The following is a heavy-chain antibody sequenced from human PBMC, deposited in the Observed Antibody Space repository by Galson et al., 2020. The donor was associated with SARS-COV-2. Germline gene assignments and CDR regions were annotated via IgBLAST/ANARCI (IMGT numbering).Heavy chain of an antibody. D-gene: IGHD1-26*01. Sequence: KIGESLKISCAASGVTFSDYSYNWVRQAPGKGLEWVSSISADSSSIYYADSMKGRFTISRDNAKSSLYLQMNSLRAEDSAIYFCARDSGNYWGWFDPWGQGTLVIVSS. CDR3: ARDSGNYWGWFDP. V-gene: IGHV3-21*01. CDR1: GVTFSDYS. CDR2: ISADSSSI. J-gene: IGHJ5*02.